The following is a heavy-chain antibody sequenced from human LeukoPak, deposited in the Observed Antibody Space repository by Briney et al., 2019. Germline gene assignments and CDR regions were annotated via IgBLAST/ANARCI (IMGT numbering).Heavy chain of an antibody. CDR2: ISGTGSYI. CDR1: GFTFSSYS. CDR3: ARAGNDYSNWFDP. J-gene: IGHJ5*02. D-gene: IGHD4-11*01. Sequence: GGSLRLSCAASGFTFSSYSMNWVRQAPGKGLQWVSSISGTGSYIYYADSVKGRFTISRDNAKNSLYLQMNSLRAEDTAVYYCARAGNDYSNWFDPWGQGTLVTVSS. V-gene: IGHV3-21*01.